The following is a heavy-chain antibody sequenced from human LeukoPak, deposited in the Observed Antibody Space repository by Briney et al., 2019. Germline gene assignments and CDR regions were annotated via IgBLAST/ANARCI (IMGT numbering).Heavy chain of an antibody. Sequence: PSETLSLTCTVSGDSIRTSTYYWGWIRQPPGKGLEWIGSIHIHTGNTYYSPSLQGRVTISADTPKNQFSLKVNSVTAADTAVYYCATDISSGWLISIVYWGQGTQVTVSS. CDR1: GDSIRTSTYY. J-gene: IGHJ4*02. D-gene: IGHD6-19*01. V-gene: IGHV4-39*02. CDR2: IHIHTGNT. CDR3: ATDISSGWLISIVY.